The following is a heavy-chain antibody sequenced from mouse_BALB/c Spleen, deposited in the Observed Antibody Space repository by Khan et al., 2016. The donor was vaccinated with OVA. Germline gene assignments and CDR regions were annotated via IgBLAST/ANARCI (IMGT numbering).Heavy chain of an antibody. CDR2: IDPFNGCT. V-gene: IGHV1S135*01. J-gene: IGHJ3*01. Sequence: VQLMESGPELMKPGASVKISCKASGYSFTSYSIHWVKQSHGKSLEWIGYIDPFNGCTSYNPKFKGKATLTVDKSSSTAYMHLSSLTSDDSAVYYCARHGYVAWFAYWGQGTLVTVSA. D-gene: IGHD2-2*01. CDR3: ARHGYVAWFAY. CDR1: GYSFTSYS.